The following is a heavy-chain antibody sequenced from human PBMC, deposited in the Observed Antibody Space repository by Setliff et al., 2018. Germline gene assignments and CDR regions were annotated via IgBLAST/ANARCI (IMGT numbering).Heavy chain of an antibody. V-gene: IGHV4-59*11. CDR1: DGSSSSHY. J-gene: IGHJ5*01. CDR3: ARSYHLVLTNWFDA. D-gene: IGHD1-26*01. CDR2: MYYSGSN. Sequence: PSETLSLTCTVSDGSSSSHYWSWIRQPPGKGLEWIGSMYYSGSNDYNPSLKSRVTISLDTSKNQFSLRLTSVTAADTAVYYCARSYHLVLTNWFDAWGHGTLVTVSS.